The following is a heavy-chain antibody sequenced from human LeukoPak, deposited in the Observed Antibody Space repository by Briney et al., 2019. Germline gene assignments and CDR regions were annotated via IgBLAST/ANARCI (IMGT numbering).Heavy chain of an antibody. CDR3: ARRGLLAVAADFDY. V-gene: IGHV4-34*01. J-gene: IGHJ4*02. D-gene: IGHD6-19*01. CDR2: INHSGST. Sequence: SETLSLTCAVYGGSFSGYYWSWIRQPPGKGLEWIGEINHSGSTNYNPSLKSRVTISVDTSKNQFSLKLSSVTAADTAVYYCARRGLLAVAADFDYWGQGTLVTVSS. CDR1: GGSFSGYY.